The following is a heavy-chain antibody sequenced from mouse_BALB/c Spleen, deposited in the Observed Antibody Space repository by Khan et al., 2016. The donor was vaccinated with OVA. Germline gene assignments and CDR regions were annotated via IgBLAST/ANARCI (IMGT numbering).Heavy chain of an antibody. CDR2: INTYTGKP. V-gene: IGHV9-3-1*01. CDR3: ARVWYIGTVAY. CDR1: GYTFTNYG. Sequence: QVQLKQSGPELKKPGETVKISCKASGYTFTNYGMNWVKQAPGKGFKWMGWINTYTGKPIYANDFKGRFAFSLETSASTAYLQINNLKNEESATYFCARVWYIGTVAYWGQGTSVTVSS. D-gene: IGHD1-1*02. J-gene: IGHJ4*01.